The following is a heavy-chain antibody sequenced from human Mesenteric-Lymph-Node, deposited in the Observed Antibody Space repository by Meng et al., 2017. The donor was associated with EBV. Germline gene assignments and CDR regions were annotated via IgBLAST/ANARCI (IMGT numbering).Heavy chain of an antibody. CDR3: AKVDGSGRTNWFDP. Sequence: GQLRESGPGLVKPSGTLSLTRAVSGGSISTYNWWSWVRQPPGKGLEWIGEIYHSGSANYNPSLRSRVTMSVDKSKNQFSLKLTSVTAADTAVYYCAKVDGSGRTNWFDPWGQGTLVTVSS. J-gene: IGHJ5*02. CDR2: IYHSGSA. V-gene: IGHV4-4*02. CDR1: GGSISTYNW. D-gene: IGHD3-10*01.